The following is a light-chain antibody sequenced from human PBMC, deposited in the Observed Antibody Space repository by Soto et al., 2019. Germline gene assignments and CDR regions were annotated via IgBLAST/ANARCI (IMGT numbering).Light chain of an antibody. CDR3: SSYISDNSSYV. CDR1: SSDIGAYTS. CDR2: EVS. V-gene: IGLV2-14*01. J-gene: IGLJ1*01. Sequence: ALTQPASVAGSPGQSITISCTGTSSDIGAYTSVSWYQHHPDKAPKVMIYEVSKRPSGVSIRFSGSKSGNTDSLTISGLQDEDEAHYYCSSYISDNSSYVLGTGNKVTVL.